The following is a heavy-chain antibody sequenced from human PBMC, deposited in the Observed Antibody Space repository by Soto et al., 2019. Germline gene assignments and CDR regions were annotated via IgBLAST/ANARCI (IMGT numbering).Heavy chain of an antibody. CDR1: GFKFSMFG. V-gene: IGHV3-48*02. CDR2: ISSSSATI. D-gene: IGHD6-19*01. CDR3: ARDKGGTVAGFNWFDP. Sequence: ELFLQESGGDLVQPGGFLRLSCVASGFKFSMFGMNWVRQAPGKGLEWIAYISSSSATIIYGGSVEGRFTVSRDNAENSLCLQMKSLRDEDTAVYYCARDKGGTVAGFNWFDPGGHGTPVTVST. J-gene: IGHJ5*02.